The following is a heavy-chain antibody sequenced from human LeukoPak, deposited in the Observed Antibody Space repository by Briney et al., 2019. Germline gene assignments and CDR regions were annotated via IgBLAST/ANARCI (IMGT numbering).Heavy chain of an antibody. CDR3: ARSDSGYEYFDY. Sequence: ASVKVSCKASGYTFTSYYMHWVRQAPGQGLEWVGIINPSGGSTSYAQKFQGRVTMTRDTSTSTDYMELSSLRSEDTAVYYCARSDSGYEYFDYWGQGTLVTVSS. D-gene: IGHD5-12*01. CDR2: INPSGGST. V-gene: IGHV1-46*01. CDR1: GYTFTSYY. J-gene: IGHJ4*02.